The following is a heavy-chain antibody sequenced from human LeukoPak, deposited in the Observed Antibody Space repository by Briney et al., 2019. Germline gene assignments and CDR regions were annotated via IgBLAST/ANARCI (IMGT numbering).Heavy chain of an antibody. J-gene: IGHJ4*02. V-gene: IGHV3-21*01. CDR1: GFTFSSYG. CDR3: ARPGIAAAGTEIDY. CDR2: ISSSSSYI. D-gene: IGHD6-13*01. Sequence: GGSLRLSCAASGFTFSSYGMNWVRQAPGKGLEWVSSISSSSSYIYYADSVKGRFTISRDNAKNSLYLQMNSLRAEDTAVYYCARPGIAAAGTEIDYWGQGTLVTVSS.